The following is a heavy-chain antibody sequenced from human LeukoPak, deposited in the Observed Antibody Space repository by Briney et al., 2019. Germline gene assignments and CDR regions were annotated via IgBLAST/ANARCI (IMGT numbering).Heavy chain of an antibody. CDR2: IYHSGST. D-gene: IGHD5-18*01. V-gene: IGHV4-59*12. J-gene: IGHJ4*02. CDR1: GGSISSYY. Sequence: SETLSLTCTVSGGSISSYYWSWIRQPPGKGLEWIGYIYHSGSTYYNPSLKSRVTISVDRSKNQFSLKLSSVTAADTAVYYCARGRAMGAVDYWGQGTLVTVSS. CDR3: ARGRAMGAVDY.